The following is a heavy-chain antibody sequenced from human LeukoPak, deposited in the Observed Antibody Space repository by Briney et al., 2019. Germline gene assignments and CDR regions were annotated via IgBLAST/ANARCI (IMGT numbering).Heavy chain of an antibody. Sequence: GGSLGLSCAASGFPFSDYYMSWIRQPPGKGLEWVSYISSSGTTIYYADSVRGRCTVSRDNAKNSLYLQMDSLSAEDTAVYYCASLRGVNRWGQGTLVTVSS. V-gene: IGHV3-11*01. J-gene: IGHJ4*02. CDR3: ASLRGVNR. CDR1: GFPFSDYY. CDR2: ISSSGTTI. D-gene: IGHD3-10*01.